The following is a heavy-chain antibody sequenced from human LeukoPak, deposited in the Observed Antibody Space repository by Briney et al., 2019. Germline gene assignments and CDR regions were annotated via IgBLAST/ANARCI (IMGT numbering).Heavy chain of an antibody. CDR2: IRYDGSNK. J-gene: IGHJ6*02. CDR3: VKEIRRNYFYGMDV. V-gene: IGHV3-30*02. Sequence: PGGSLRLSCAASGFSFSNSDMPWVRQAPGKGLEWVAFIRYDGSNKYYEDSAKGRLTISRDNAKNTLFLRMYSLRPEDTAVYYCVKEIRRNYFYGMDVWGQGTSVTVSS. CDR1: GFSFSNSD.